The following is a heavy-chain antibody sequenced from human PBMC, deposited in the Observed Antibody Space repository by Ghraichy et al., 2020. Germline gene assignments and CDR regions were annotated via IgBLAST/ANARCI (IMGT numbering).Heavy chain of an antibody. D-gene: IGHD3-10*01. Sequence: SETLSLTCTVSGGSISSYYWSWIRQPPGKGLEWIGDIYYSGSTNYNPSLKSRVTISVDTSKNQFSLKLSSVTAADTAVYYCARVEGAGARYYFDYWGQGTLVTVSS. J-gene: IGHJ4*02. CDR2: IYYSGST. CDR1: GGSISSYY. CDR3: ARVEGAGARYYFDY. V-gene: IGHV4-59*01.